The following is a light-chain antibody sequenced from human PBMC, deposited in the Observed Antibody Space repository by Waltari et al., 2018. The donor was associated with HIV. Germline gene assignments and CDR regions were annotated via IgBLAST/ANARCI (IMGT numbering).Light chain of an antibody. CDR1: SSNIGNNY. Sequence: QSVLTQPPSASRTPGQKVTISCSGSSSNIGNNYVYWLQQLPGTAPKLLIYRNIQRPSGVPDRFSGSKSGTSASLAISGLRSEDEADYYCAAWDDSLSSVVFGGGTKLTVL. CDR2: RNI. V-gene: IGLV1-47*01. J-gene: IGLJ2*01. CDR3: AAWDDSLSSVV.